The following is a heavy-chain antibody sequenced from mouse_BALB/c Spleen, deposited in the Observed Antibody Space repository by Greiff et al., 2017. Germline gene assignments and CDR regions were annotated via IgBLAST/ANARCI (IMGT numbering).Heavy chain of an antibody. D-gene: IGHD2-10*01. J-gene: IGHJ3*01. CDR1: GFSLTSYD. Sequence: VQLQESGPGLVAPSQSLSITCTVSGFSLTSYDISWIRQPPGKGLEWLGVIWTGGGTNYNSAFRSRLSISKDNPKSQVFLKMNSLQTDDTAIYYCVSAPAYYGNYALAYWGQGTLVTVSA. CDR3: VSAPAYYGNYALAY. V-gene: IGHV2-9-2*01. CDR2: IWTGGGT.